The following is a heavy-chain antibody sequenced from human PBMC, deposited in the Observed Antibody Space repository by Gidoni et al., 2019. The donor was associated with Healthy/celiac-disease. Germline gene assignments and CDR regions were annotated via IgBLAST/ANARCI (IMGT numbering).Heavy chain of an antibody. CDR3: ARVGYYDSSGYYTWYYFDY. D-gene: IGHD3-22*01. V-gene: IGHV4-4*02. CDR2: IYHSGST. J-gene: IGHJ4*02. Sequence: QVQLQESGPGLVKPAGTRSLTCAVSGGSISSSNWWSWVRQPPGKGLEWIGEIYHSGSTNYTPSLTSRVTISVDKSKNQFSLKLSSVTAADTAVYYCARVGYYDSSGYYTWYYFDYWGQGTLVTVSS. CDR1: GGSISSSNW.